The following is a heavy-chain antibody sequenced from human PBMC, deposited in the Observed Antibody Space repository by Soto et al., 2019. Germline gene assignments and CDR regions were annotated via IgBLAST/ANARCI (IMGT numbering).Heavy chain of an antibody. D-gene: IGHD3-9*01. CDR3: AHIFYLDWVWAFEY. V-gene: IGHV2-5*02. J-gene: IGHJ4*02. CDR1: GFSLDTSGVG. CDR2: IYWDDDK. Sequence: QITLKESGPTLVTPTQTLTLTCTFSGFSLDTSGVGVGGIRQPPGKTLEWLALIYWDDDKRYSPSLNSRLTITKDTSKNQVVLRMTNVDPVDTATYSCAHIFYLDWVWAFEYWGQGALVTVSS.